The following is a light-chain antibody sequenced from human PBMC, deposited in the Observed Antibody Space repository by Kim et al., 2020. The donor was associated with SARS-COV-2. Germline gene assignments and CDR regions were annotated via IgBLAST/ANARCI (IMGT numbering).Light chain of an antibody. CDR3: AAWDDSLNGRGV. Sequence: RVTISCPGSSSNTGSTPVCWYPQLPGTAPNLLIYSNNRRPSGVPDRFSGSKSGTSASLAISGLQSEDEADYYCAAWDDSLNGRGVFGGGTQLTVL. J-gene: IGLJ2*01. CDR1: SSNTGSTP. V-gene: IGLV1-44*01. CDR2: SNN.